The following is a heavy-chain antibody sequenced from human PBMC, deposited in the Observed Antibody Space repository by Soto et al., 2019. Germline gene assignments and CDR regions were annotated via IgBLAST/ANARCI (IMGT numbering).Heavy chain of an antibody. CDR3: ATIAVDGSPTYHYYGIDV. CDR1: GGSISSYY. Sequence: QVQLQESGPGLVKPSETLSLTCTVSGGSISSYYWSWIRQPPGKGLEWIGYIYCSGSTNYNPSLKSRVTISVDTSKNQFSLKLRSVTAADTAVYYCATIAVDGSPTYHYYGIDVWGQGTTVTVSS. D-gene: IGHD6-19*01. CDR2: IYCSGST. J-gene: IGHJ6*02. V-gene: IGHV4-59*01.